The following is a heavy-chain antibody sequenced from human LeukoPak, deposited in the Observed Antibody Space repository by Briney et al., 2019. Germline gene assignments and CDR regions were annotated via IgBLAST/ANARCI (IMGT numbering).Heavy chain of an antibody. CDR2: ISSSGNTI. V-gene: IGHV3-48*01. CDR3: ARTPFDFWTGHDYYMDV. D-gene: IGHD3/OR15-3a*01. Sequence: GGSLRLSCAASGFTFSGYIMNWVRQAPGKGLEWVSYISSSGNTIYYADSVKGRFTISRDNVKNSLYLQMNSLRAEDTAVYYCARTPFDFWTGHDYYMDVWGKGTTVTVSS. CDR1: GFTFSGYI. J-gene: IGHJ6*03.